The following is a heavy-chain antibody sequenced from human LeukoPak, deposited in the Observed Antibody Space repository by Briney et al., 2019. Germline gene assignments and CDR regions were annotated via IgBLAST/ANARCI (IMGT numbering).Heavy chain of an antibody. J-gene: IGHJ4*02. CDR1: GGSISSDS. Sequence: SETLSLTCTVSGGSISSDSWSWIRQPPGKGLEWIAYISDIGSINYNPSLKSRVTISLDTSKNQSSLKLSSVTAADTAVYYCAGHHPRNTVDFWGQGTLVTVSS. CDR2: ISDIGSI. V-gene: IGHV4-59*08. CDR3: AGHHPRNTVDF. D-gene: IGHD2/OR15-2a*01.